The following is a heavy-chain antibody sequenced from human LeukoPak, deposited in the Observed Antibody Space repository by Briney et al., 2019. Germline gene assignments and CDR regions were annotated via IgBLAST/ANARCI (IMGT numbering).Heavy chain of an antibody. D-gene: IGHD4-17*01. J-gene: IGHJ6*03. CDR1: GGSISSYY. CDR2: LDYSGST. Sequence: SETLSLTCTVSGGSISSYYWTWIRQLPGKGLEWIGYLDYSGSTNYNPSLKSRVTISVDTSKNQFSLKLSSVTAADTAVYYCARSTLTTVTLGLYYMDVWGKGTTVTISS. CDR3: ARSTLTTVTLGLYYMDV. V-gene: IGHV4-59*01.